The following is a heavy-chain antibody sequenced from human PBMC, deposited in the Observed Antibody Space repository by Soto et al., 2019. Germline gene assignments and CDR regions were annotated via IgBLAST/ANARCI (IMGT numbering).Heavy chain of an antibody. V-gene: IGHV3-9*01. CDR2: ISWNSGRI. Sequence: EVQLVESGGGLVQPGRSLRLSCAASGFTFDDYAMHWVRQAPGKGLEWVSGISWNSGRIAYADSVKGRFTISRDNAKNSLYLQMNSLSAEDTAFYYCAKDYSGNDSPSWYFDLWGRGTLVTVSS. J-gene: IGHJ2*01. D-gene: IGHD5-12*01. CDR3: AKDYSGNDSPSWYFDL. CDR1: GFTFDDYA.